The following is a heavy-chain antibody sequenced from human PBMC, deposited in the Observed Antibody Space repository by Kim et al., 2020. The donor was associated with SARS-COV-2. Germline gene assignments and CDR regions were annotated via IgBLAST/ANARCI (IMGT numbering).Heavy chain of an antibody. CDR3: ARGRLVLLGYCSSTSCQRKNYGMDV. J-gene: IGHJ6*02. CDR2: INHSGST. CDR1: GGSFSGYY. Sequence: SETLSLTCAVYGGSFSGYYWSWIRQPPGKGLEWIGEINHSGSTNYNPSLKSRVTISVDTSKNQFSLKLSSVTAADTAVYYCARGRLVLLGYCSSTSCQRKNYGMDVWGQGTTVTVSS. D-gene: IGHD2-2*01. V-gene: IGHV4-34*01.